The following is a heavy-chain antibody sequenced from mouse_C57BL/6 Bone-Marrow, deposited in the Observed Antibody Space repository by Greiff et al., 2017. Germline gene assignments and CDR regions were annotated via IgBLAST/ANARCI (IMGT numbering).Heavy chain of an antibody. J-gene: IGHJ1*03. CDR2: ISSGSSTI. V-gene: IGHV5-17*01. CDR3: ARADYYGSSPHWYFDV. CDR1: GFTFSDYG. D-gene: IGHD1-1*01. Sequence: EVQLVESGGGLVKPGGSLKLSCAASGFTFSDYGMHWVRQAPEKGLEWVAYISSGSSTIYYADTVKGRFTISRDNAKNTLFLQMTSLRSEDTAMYYCARADYYGSSPHWYFDVWGTGTTVTVSS.